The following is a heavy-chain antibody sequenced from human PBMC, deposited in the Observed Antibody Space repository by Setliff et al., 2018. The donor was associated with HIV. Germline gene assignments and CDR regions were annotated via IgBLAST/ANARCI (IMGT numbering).Heavy chain of an antibody. V-gene: IGHV4-4*07. J-gene: IGHJ4*02. D-gene: IGHD4-4*01. CDR2: IYTSGST. Sequence: SETLSLTCTVSGGSISSYYWSWIRPPAGKGLEWIGRIYTSGSTNYNPSLKSRVTMSVDTSKNQFSLKLNSVTAADTAMYYCARDPTTGVDYWGQGTLVTVSS. CDR1: GGSISSYY. CDR3: ARDPTTGVDY.